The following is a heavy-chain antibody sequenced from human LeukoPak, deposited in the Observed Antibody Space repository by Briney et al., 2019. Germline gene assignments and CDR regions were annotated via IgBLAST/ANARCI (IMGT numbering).Heavy chain of an antibody. J-gene: IGHJ4*02. D-gene: IGHD5-18*01. CDR3: ARDRGDSYAFDY. V-gene: IGHV4-4*07. CDR2: IYTSGST. CDR1: GGSISSYY. Sequence: SETLSLTCTVSGGSISSYYWSWIRQPAGKGLEWTGRIYTSGSTNHNPSLKSRVTMSVDTSKNQFSLKLSSVTAADTAAYYCARDRGDSYAFDYWGQGTLVTVSS.